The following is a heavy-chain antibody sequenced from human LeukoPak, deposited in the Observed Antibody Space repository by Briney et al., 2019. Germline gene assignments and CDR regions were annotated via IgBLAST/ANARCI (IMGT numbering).Heavy chain of an antibody. CDR3: ARDLTGYSGSYSDY. D-gene: IGHD1-26*01. CDR1: GFTFSSYE. V-gene: IGHV3-7*01. J-gene: IGHJ4*02. Sequence: GGSLRLSCAASGFTFSSYEMNWVRQAPGKGLEWVANIKQDGSEKYYVDSVKGRFTISRDNAKNSLYLQMNSLRAEDTAVYYCARDLTGYSGSYSDYWGQGTLVTVSS. CDR2: IKQDGSEK.